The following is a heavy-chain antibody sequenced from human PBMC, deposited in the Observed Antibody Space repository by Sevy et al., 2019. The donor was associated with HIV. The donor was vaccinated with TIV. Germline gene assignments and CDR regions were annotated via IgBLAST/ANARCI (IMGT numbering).Heavy chain of an antibody. CDR2: ISSDGNSQ. CDR1: GFTFSSHA. V-gene: IGHV3-30*04. Sequence: GGSLRLSCAASGFTFSSHAMHWVRQAPGKGPDWVAVISSDGNSQYSADSVKGRFTISRDNSKNTLYLQMDSLRVEDTAVYYCARDLISGSYSQSLDYWGQGTLVTVSS. D-gene: IGHD1-26*01. J-gene: IGHJ4*02. CDR3: ARDLISGSYSQSLDY.